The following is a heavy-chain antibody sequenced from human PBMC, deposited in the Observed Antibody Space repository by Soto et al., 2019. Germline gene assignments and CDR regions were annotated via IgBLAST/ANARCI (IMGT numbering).Heavy chain of an antibody. J-gene: IGHJ4*02. D-gene: IGHD2-15*01. Sequence: EVQLLESGGGLVQPGGSLRLSCAASGFTFSNYAMSWVRQTPGKGLEWVSAISGSGDSTFYANSVKGRFTVSRDNSKNTLYLQMNSLRAEDTAVYYCAKDSGWDCSGGSCYPIHWGQGTLVTVSS. CDR1: GFTFSNYA. CDR2: ISGSGDST. V-gene: IGHV3-23*01. CDR3: AKDSGWDCSGGSCYPIH.